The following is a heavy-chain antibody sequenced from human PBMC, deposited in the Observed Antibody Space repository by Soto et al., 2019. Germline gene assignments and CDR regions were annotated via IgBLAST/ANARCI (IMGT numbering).Heavy chain of an antibody. V-gene: IGHV3-23*01. CDR2: ISGSGGST. D-gene: IGHD6-19*01. CDR1: GFTFSSYA. J-gene: IGHJ6*02. CDR3: GVTGGWYPSRMDV. Sequence: EVQLLESGGGLVQPGGSLRLSCAASGFTFSSYAMSWVRQAPGKGLEWVSAISGSGGSTYYADSVKGRFTISRDNSKNTLYLQMNSLRAEDTAVYYCGVTGGWYPSRMDVWGQGTTVTVSS.